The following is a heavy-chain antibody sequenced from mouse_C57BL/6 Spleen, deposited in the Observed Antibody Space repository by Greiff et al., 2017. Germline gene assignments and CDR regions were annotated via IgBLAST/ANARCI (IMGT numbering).Heavy chain of an antibody. J-gene: IGHJ4*01. V-gene: IGHV1-82*01. CDR1: GYAFSSSW. Sequence: QVQLQQSGPALVKPGASVKISCKASGYAFSSSWMNWVKQRPGKGLEWIGRIYPGDGDTNYNGKFKGKATLTADKSSSTAYMQLSSLTSEDSAVYFCAREGNYARDYWGQGTSVTVSS. CDR3: AREGNYARDY. CDR2: IYPGDGDT.